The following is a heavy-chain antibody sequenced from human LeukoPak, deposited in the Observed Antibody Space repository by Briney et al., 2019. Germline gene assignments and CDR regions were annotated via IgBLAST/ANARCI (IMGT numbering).Heavy chain of an antibody. V-gene: IGHV3-30-3*01. D-gene: IGHD2-2*02. Sequence: TGGSLRLSCAASGFTFSSYAMHWVRQAPGKGLEWVAVISYDGSNKYYADSVKGRFTISRDNSKNTLYLQMNSLRAEDTAVYFCARALGPIRIPTNFDYWGQGTLVTVSS. J-gene: IGHJ4*02. CDR2: ISYDGSNK. CDR1: GFTFSSYA. CDR3: ARALGPIRIPTNFDY.